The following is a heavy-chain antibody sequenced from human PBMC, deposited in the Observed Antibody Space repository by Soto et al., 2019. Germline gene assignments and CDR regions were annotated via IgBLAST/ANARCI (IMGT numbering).Heavy chain of an antibody. Sequence: PSETLSLTCTVSGGSISSYYWSWIRQPPGKGLEWIGYIYYSGSTNYNPSLKSRVTISVDTSKNQFSLTLSSVTAAATAVYYCARLIAARRGWFDPWDQGTLVTVSS. CDR2: IYYSGST. V-gene: IGHV4-59*01. CDR1: GGSISSYY. J-gene: IGHJ5*02. CDR3: ARLIAARRGWFDP. D-gene: IGHD6-6*01.